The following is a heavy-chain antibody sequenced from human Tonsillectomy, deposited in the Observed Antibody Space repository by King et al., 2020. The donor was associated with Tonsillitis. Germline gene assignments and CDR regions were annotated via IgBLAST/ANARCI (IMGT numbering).Heavy chain of an antibody. CDR3: ARSACIEWFFDL. D-gene: IGHD1-26*01. J-gene: IGHJ2*01. Sequence: VQLVESGAEVKKPGASVKVSCKASGYTFTSHDINWVRQASGQGLEWMGWMNPNSGNTGYAQKFQGRVTMTRKTSISTAYMELSSLGSAETAVYYCARSACIEWFFDLWGRGTLVTVSS. V-gene: IGHV1-8*01. CDR2: MNPNSGNT. CDR1: GYTFTSHD.